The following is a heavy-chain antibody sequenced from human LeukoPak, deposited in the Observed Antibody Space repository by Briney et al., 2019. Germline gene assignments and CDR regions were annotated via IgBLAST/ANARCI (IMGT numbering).Heavy chain of an antibody. V-gene: IGHV3-74*01. CDR2: INTDGRTT. CDR1: GFTFNNYW. D-gene: IGHD1-20*01. CDR3: ATDVNWNQVAN. Sequence: GGSVRLSCAASGFTFNNYWMHWVRQAPGKGLDWIARINTDGRTTDYADCVQGRFTISRDSARNTLYLQVNSLRAEDTAVYYCATDVNWNQVANWGHGSLVSASS. J-gene: IGHJ1*01.